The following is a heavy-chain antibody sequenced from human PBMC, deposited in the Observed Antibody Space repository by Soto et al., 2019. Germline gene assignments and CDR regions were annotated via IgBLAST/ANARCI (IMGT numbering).Heavy chain of an antibody. CDR1: GFTFSDYY. Sequence: QVQLVESGGGLVKPGGSLRLSCAASGFTFSDYYMSWNRQAPGKGLEWVSYIGSSSSYTNYADSVKGRFTISRDNAKNSLYLQMNSLRAEDTAVYYCARDADILTGSDAFDIWGQGTMVTVSS. D-gene: IGHD3-9*01. CDR3: ARDADILTGSDAFDI. V-gene: IGHV3-11*05. CDR2: IGSSSSYT. J-gene: IGHJ3*02.